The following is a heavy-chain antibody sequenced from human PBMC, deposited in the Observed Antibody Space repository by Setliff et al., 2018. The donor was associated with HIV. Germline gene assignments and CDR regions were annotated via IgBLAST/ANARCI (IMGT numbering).Heavy chain of an antibody. CDR2: VNRTGST. CDR3: AREDSDGYVDI. D-gene: IGHD2-21*01. J-gene: IGHJ4*02. CDR1: GGSFRGYY. V-gene: IGHV4-34*01. Sequence: KASETLSLTCAVYGGSFRGYYWAWIRQPLGKGLEWIGEVNRTGSTNYNPSLKSRVTISVDTSKKHFSLKLTSVTAADTAMYYCAREDSDGYVDIWGQGTLVTVSS.